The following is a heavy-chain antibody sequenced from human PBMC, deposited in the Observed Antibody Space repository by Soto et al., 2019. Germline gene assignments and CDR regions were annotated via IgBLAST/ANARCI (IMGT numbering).Heavy chain of an antibody. V-gene: IGHV3-23*01. CDR1: GLPFSTSA. Sequence: GESLKISCVASGLPFSTSAMNWVRQAPGKGLEWVSIISATSDAAYYAESVKGRFTSSRDNSKNTLYLQMNSLRPEDTAVYYCGKYSGSYPVYNGMNVAGQGTKV. CDR3: GKYSGSYPVYNGMNV. D-gene: IGHD1-26*01. CDR2: ISATSDAA. J-gene: IGHJ6*02.